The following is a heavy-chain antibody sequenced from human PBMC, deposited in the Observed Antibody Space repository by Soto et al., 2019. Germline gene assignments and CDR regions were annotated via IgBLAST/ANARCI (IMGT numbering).Heavy chain of an antibody. D-gene: IGHD4-17*01. J-gene: IGHJ4*02. V-gene: IGHV4-59*01. CDR3: ARAYGDYVFDY. CDR2: IYYSGST. Sequence: SETLSHTCTVSGVTIRSYYWSWIRQPPGKGLEWIGYIYYSGSTNYNPSLKSRVTISVDTSKNQFSLKLSSVTAADTAVYYCARAYGDYVFDYWGQGTLVTVSS. CDR1: GVTIRSYY.